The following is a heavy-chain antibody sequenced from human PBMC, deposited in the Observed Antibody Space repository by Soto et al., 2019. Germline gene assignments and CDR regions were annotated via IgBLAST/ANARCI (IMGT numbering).Heavy chain of an antibody. CDR3: ARPIEMAGAFDI. CDR1: GGTFSSYA. CDR2: IIPIFGTA. Sequence: GASVKVSCKASGGTFSSYAISWVRQAPGQGLEWMGGIIPIFGTANYAQKFQGRVTITADESTSTAYMELSSLRSEDTAVYYCARPIEMAGAFDIWGQGTMVTVSS. J-gene: IGHJ3*02. V-gene: IGHV1-69*13.